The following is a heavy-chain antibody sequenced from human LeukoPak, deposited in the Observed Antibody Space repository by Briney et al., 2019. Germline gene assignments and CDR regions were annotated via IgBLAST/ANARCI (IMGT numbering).Heavy chain of an antibody. V-gene: IGHV3-30-3*01. CDR2: ISYXXSNX. D-gene: IGHD2-2*01. J-gene: IGHJ4*02. CDR3: ASEAMTRNFDY. CDR1: GFTFSSYA. Sequence: GRSLRLSCAASGFTFSSYAMHWVRQAPGKGLEXVAVISYXXSNXXXXXSXXGRFTISRDNSKNTLYLQMNSLRAEDTAVYYCASEAMTRNFDYWGQGTLVTVSS.